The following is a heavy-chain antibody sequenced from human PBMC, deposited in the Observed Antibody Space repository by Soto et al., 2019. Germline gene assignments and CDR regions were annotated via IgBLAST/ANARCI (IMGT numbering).Heavy chain of an antibody. J-gene: IGHJ6*02. Sequence: MQLVQSGPEVKTPGTSVKVSCKASGFTFTSSAVQWVRQARGQRLEWIGWIVVGSGNTNYAQKFQERVTITRDMSTSTAYMELSSLRSEDTAVYYCAADRIAARQDYYYGMDVWGQGTTVTVSS. CDR3: AADRIAARQDYYYGMDV. CDR2: IVVGSGNT. D-gene: IGHD6-6*01. CDR1: GFTFTSSA. V-gene: IGHV1-58*01.